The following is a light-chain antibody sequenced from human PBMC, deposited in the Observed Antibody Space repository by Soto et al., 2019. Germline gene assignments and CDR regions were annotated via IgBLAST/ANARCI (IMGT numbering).Light chain of an antibody. CDR2: KAS. J-gene: IGKJ4*01. CDR3: QQYSSNPLT. CDR1: QSVSSW. Sequence: DIQMTQSPSTLSASVGDRVTITCRASQSVSSWLAWYQQKPGEVPKLLIYKASSLESGVPSRFSGSGSGTEFTLTISSLQPDDFVTYYCQQYSSNPLTCGGGTKVEIK. V-gene: IGKV1-5*03.